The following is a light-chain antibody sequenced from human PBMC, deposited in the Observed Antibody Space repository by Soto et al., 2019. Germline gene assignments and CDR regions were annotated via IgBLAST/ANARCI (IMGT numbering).Light chain of an antibody. Sequence: QSALTQPASVSGSPGQPITISCTGTSSDVGSFDSVAWYQHNPGKAPKLMIYDVSERPSGVSNRFSGSKSGNTASLTISGLQAEDEAEYYCCSYAGSRTHVLFGGGTKLTVL. J-gene: IGLJ2*01. CDR2: DVS. CDR3: CSYAGSRTHVL. V-gene: IGLV2-23*02. CDR1: SSDVGSFDS.